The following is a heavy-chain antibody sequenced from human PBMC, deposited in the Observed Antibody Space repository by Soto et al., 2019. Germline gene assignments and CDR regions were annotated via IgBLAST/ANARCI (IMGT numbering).Heavy chain of an antibody. CDR1: GYSISSSNW. J-gene: IGHJ4*02. CDR2: IYYSGTT. V-gene: IGHV4-28*03. CDR3: AKGAHSSGYSFDY. D-gene: IGHD3-22*01. Sequence: SETLSLTCAVSGYSISSSNWWGWIRQPPGKGLEWIGYIYYSGTTYYNPSLKSRVTMSVDTSKNQFSLYLQMNSLRTEDTALYYCAKGAHSSGYSFDYWGQGTLVTVSS.